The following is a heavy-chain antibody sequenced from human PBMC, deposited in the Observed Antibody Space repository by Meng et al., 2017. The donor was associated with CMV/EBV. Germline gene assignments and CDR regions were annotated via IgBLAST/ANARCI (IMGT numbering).Heavy chain of an antibody. V-gene: IGHV3-33*06. CDR3: AKARGSGKYYNYFDY. J-gene: IGHJ4*02. D-gene: IGHD1-26*01. CDR1: GFAFSRYG. Sequence: SGFAFSRYGMHWVRQAPGKGLEWVTVIWNDGSTKYYADSVKGRFTISRDNSKNMLYLQMNSLRAEDTAVYYCAKARGSGKYYNYFDYWGQGALVTVSS. CDR2: IWNDGSTK.